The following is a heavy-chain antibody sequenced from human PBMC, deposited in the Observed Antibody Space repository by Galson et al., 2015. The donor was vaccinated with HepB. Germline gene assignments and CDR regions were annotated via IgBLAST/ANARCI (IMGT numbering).Heavy chain of an antibody. CDR3: AKDLGITMIVVVITTFDY. J-gene: IGHJ4*02. CDR1: GFTFSSYA. CDR2: ISGSGGST. D-gene: IGHD3-22*01. V-gene: IGHV3-23*01. Sequence: LRLSCAASGFTFSSYAMSWVRQAPGKGLEWVSAISGSGGSTYYADSVKGRFTISRDNSKNTLYLQMNSLRAEDTAVYYCAKDLGITMIVVVITTFDYWGQGTLVTVSS.